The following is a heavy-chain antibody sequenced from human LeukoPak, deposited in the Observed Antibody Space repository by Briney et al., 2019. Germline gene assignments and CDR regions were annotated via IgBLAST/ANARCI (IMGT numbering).Heavy chain of an antibody. D-gene: IGHD3-22*01. V-gene: IGHV1-18*01. CDR1: GYTFTSYG. J-gene: IGHJ4*02. CDR2: ISAYNGNT. Sequence: ASVKVSCKASGYTFTSYGISWVRQAPGQGLEWMGWISAYNGNTNYAQKLQGRVTMTTDTSTSTAYMELRSLRSDDTAVYYCARVRTTHYYDSSGYSDYFDYWGQGTLVTVS. CDR3: ARVRTTHYYDSSGYSDYFDY.